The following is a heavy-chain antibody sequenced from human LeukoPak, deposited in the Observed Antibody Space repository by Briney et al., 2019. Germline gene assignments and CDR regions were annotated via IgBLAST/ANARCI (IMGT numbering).Heavy chain of an antibody. CDR3: ARAITYYDSSGYIDY. CDR2: INHSGST. V-gene: IGHV4-34*01. J-gene: IGHJ4*02. Sequence: ASETLSLTCAVYGGSFSGYYWSWIRQPPEKGLEWIGEINHSGSTNYNPSLKSRVTISVDTSKNQFSLKLSSVTAADTAVYYCARAITYYDSSGYIDYWGQGTLVTVSS. CDR1: GGSFSGYY. D-gene: IGHD3-22*01.